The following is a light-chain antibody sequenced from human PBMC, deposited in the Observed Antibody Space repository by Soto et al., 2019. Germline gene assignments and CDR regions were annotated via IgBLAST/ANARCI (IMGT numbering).Light chain of an antibody. CDR3: QQYGSSPKLT. J-gene: IGKJ4*01. Sequence: EIVLTQSPGTLYLSPGARATLSCRASQSVSSSYLAWYQQKPGQAPRLLIYGASSRATGIPDRFSGSGSGTDFTLTISRLEPEDFAVYYCQQYGSSPKLTFGGGTKVDIK. CDR1: QSVSSSY. V-gene: IGKV3-20*01. CDR2: GAS.